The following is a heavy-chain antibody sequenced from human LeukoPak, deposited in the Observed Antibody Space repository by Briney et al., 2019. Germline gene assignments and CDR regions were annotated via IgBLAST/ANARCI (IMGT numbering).Heavy chain of an antibody. Sequence: GASVKVSCKASGYTFTSYDINWVRQATGQGLEWMGWMNPNSGNTGYAQKFQGRVSMTRDTSISTAYMELSSLRSEDTAVYYCARNPAHTGWFDPWGQGTLVTVPS. CDR2: MNPNSGNT. CDR1: GYTFTSYD. D-gene: IGHD4-17*01. CDR3: ARNPAHTGWFDP. J-gene: IGHJ5*02. V-gene: IGHV1-8*01.